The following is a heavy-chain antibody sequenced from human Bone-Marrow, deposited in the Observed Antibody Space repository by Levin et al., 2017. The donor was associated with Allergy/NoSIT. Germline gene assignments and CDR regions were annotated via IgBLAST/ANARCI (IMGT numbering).Heavy chain of an antibody. J-gene: IGHJ3*01. Sequence: RASETLSLTCTVSGDSIGSSSHYWSWIRHHPGKGLEWIGYIFYTGSTFYNLSLKSRLHLSIDTSQNQLSLRLSSVTAADTAVYYCARDLRAGGPFDVWGQGTMVTVSS. V-gene: IGHV4-31*03. CDR1: GDSIGSSSHY. CDR2: IFYTGST. D-gene: IGHD5/OR15-5a*01. CDR3: ARDLRAGGPFDV.